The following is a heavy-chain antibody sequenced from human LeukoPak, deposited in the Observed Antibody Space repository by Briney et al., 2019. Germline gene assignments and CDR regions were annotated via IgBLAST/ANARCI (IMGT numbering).Heavy chain of an antibody. CDR1: GGSISSYY. Sequence: PSETLSLTCTISGGSISSYYWGWIRQPPGKGLEWIGSIYYSGSTYYNPSLKSRVTISVDTSKNQFSLKLSSVTAADTAVYYCARPIYYQDAFDIWGQGTMVTVSS. V-gene: IGHV4-39*01. CDR3: ARPIYYQDAFDI. J-gene: IGHJ3*02. D-gene: IGHD3-22*01. CDR2: IYYSGST.